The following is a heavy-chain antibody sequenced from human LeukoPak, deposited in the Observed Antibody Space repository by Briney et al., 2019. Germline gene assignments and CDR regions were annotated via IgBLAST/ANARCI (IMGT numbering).Heavy chain of an antibody. Sequence: GGSLRLSCAASGFTFSSYWMHWVRQAPGKGLVWVSRINSDGSSTSYADSVRGRFTISRDNAKNTLYLQMNSLRAEDTAVYYCARGFGYRSGWYVSWGQGTLVTVSS. J-gene: IGHJ4*02. CDR2: INSDGSST. CDR1: GFTFSSYW. CDR3: ARGFGYRSGWYVS. V-gene: IGHV3-74*01. D-gene: IGHD6-19*01.